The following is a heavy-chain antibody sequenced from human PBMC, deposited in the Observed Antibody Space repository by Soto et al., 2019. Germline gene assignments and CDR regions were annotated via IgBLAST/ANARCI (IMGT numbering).Heavy chain of an antibody. Sequence: GGSLRLSCAASGFTFSSYSMNWVRQAPGKGLEWVSSISSSSSYIYYADSVKGRFTISRDNAKNSLYLQMNSLRAEDTAVYYCARDFPLLWFGEPKYKTDAFDIWGQGTMVTVSS. V-gene: IGHV3-21*01. J-gene: IGHJ3*02. CDR1: GFTFSSYS. CDR2: ISSSSSYI. D-gene: IGHD3-10*01. CDR3: ARDFPLLWFGEPKYKTDAFDI.